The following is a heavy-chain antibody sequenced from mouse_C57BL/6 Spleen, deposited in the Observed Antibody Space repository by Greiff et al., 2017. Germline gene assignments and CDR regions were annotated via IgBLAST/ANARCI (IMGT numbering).Heavy chain of an antibody. D-gene: IGHD2-5*01. Sequence: QVQLQQPGAELVKPGASVKLSCKASGYTFTSYWMHWVKQRPGRGLEWIGRIDPNSGGTKYNEKFKSKATLTVDKPSITAYMQLSSLTSEVSAVYYCSGSNYTWFAYWGQGTLVTVSA. CDR2: IDPNSGGT. CDR3: SGSNYTWFAY. J-gene: IGHJ3*01. CDR1: GYTFTSYW. V-gene: IGHV1-72*01.